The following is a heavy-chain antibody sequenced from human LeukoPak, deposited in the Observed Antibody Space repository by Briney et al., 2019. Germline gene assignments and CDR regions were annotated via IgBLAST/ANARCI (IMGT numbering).Heavy chain of an antibody. CDR2: ISSSSSYI. D-gene: IGHD2-2*01. CDR1: GXTFRSYA. CDR3: ARGYCSSTDCHLARHFEY. J-gene: IGHJ4*02. V-gene: IGHV3-21*01. Sequence: KSGGSLRLSCAASGXTFRSYAMSWVRQAPGKGLEWVSSISSSSSYIYYADSVKGRFTISRDNAKNSLYLQMDSLREEDTAVYYCARGYCSSTDCHLARHFEYWGQGTLVTVSS.